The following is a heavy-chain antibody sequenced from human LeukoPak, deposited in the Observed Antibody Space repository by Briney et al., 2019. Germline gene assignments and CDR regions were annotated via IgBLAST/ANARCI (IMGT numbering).Heavy chain of an antibody. V-gene: IGHV4-59*08. J-gene: IGHJ4*02. Sequence: PSETLSLTCTVSGGSISSYYWSWIRQPPGQGLEWIGYIYYSGSTNYNPSLKSRVTISVDTSKNQFSLKLSSVTAADTAVYYCARRDLDIVYFDYWGQGTLVTVSS. CDR3: ARRDLDIVYFDY. CDR2: IYYSGST. CDR1: GGSISSYY. D-gene: IGHD5-12*01.